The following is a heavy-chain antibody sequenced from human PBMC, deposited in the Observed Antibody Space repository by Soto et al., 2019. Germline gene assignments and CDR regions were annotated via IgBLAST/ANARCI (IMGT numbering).Heavy chain of an antibody. J-gene: IGHJ6*02. CDR1: GYSFASYW. CDR2: IDPSDSYT. Sequence: PGESLKISCKGSGYSFASYWISWVRQMPGKGLEWMGRIDPSDSYTNYSPSFQGHVTISADKSISTAYLQWSSLKASDTAMYYCARIGSSSWYYGMDVWGQGTTVTVSS. V-gene: IGHV5-10-1*01. CDR3: ARIGSSSWYYGMDV. D-gene: IGHD6-13*01.